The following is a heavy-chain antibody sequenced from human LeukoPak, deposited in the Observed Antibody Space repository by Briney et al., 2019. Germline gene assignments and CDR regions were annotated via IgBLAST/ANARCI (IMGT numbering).Heavy chain of an antibody. Sequence: GGSLRLSCAASGFTFSSYAMSWVRQAPGKGLEWVSTINGGGVNTHYADSVGGRFTISRDNSKNTVFLQMNSLRAEDTAVYYCAKDLYSNYGPAGYWGQGNLVTVSS. CDR2: INGGGVNT. CDR3: AKDLYSNYGPAGY. V-gene: IGHV3-23*01. CDR1: GFTFSSYA. J-gene: IGHJ4*02. D-gene: IGHD4-11*01.